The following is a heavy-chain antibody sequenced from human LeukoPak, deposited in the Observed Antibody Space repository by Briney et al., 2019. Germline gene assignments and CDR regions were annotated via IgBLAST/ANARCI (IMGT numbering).Heavy chain of an antibody. CDR3: ARTRGYSGYGDAFDI. CDR2: IYYSGST. D-gene: IGHD5-12*01. J-gene: IGHJ3*02. CDR1: GGSMSSGSSY. Sequence: SETLSLTCTVSGGSMSSGSSYWGWIRQPLGKVLEWIGTIYYSGSTYYNPSLKSRVTISADTSKNQFSLKLSSVTAADAAVYYCARTRGYSGYGDAFDIWGQGTIVSV. V-gene: IGHV4-39*01.